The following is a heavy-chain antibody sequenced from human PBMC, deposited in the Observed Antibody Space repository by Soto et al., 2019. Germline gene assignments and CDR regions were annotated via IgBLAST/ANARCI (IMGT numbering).Heavy chain of an antibody. D-gene: IGHD6-13*01. CDR1: GYTFTDYY. CDR2: INPNSGAT. V-gene: IGHV1-2*04. Sequence: ASVKVSCKASGYTFTDYYIHWVRQAPGQGLEWMGWINPNSGATNYAQKFQGWVTMTRDTSITTAYMELSRLRSDDTAVYYCARDVAAADYWGQGTLVTVSS. J-gene: IGHJ4*02. CDR3: ARDVAAADY.